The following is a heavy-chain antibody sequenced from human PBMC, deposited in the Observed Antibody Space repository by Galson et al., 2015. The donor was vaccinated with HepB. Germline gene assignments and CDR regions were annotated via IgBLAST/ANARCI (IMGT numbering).Heavy chain of an antibody. J-gene: IGHJ4*02. D-gene: IGHD3-3*01. CDR3: ARGGSDFWSGYYRKEPSDYFDY. Sequence: SLRLSCAASGFTFSRYNMNWVRQAPGKGLEWVSSISSSSSYIYYADSVQGRFTISRDNAKSSLYLQMNSLRAEDTAVYYCARGGSDFWSGYYRKEPSDYFDYWGQGTLVTVSS. CDR1: GFTFSRYN. CDR2: ISSSSSYI. V-gene: IGHV3-21*01.